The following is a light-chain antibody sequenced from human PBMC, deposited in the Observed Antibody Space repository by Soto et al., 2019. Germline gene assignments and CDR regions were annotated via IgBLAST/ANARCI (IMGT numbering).Light chain of an antibody. CDR2: AAS. CDR1: QGISRY. Sequence: IQLTQSPSSLSASVGDSVTITCRASQGISRYLSWYQQKPGRAPKLLISAASTLQSGVPARFSGSGSGTDFTLSNASLQPEDFATYYCRQINSYPVSLGGGTKVDIK. J-gene: IGKJ4*01. V-gene: IGKV1-9*01. CDR3: RQINSYPVS.